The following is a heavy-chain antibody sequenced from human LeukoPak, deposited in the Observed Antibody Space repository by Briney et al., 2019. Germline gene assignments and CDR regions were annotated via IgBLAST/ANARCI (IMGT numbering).Heavy chain of an antibody. CDR1: GYTLTTYG. Sequence: ASVKVSCKASGYTLTTYGFSWVRQAPGQGLEWMGWISGDNSNTNYAQRFQGRVTMTTDTSTSTAYMELRSLRSDDTAVYYCARGLSRGSGYFGTYWGQGTLVTVSS. CDR2: ISGDNSNT. D-gene: IGHD3-22*01. V-gene: IGHV1-18*01. J-gene: IGHJ4*02. CDR3: ARGLSRGSGYFGTY.